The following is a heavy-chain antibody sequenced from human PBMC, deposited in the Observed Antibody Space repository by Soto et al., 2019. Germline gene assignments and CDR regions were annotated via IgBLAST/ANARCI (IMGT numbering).Heavy chain of an antibody. J-gene: IGHJ5*02. D-gene: IGHD1-1*01. CDR1: GFSISRSA. Sequence: VQLVESGGGVVQPGRSLRLSCAASGFSISRSAMHWVRQAPGKGLEWVAVIAYDGSNKWYADSAKGRFTISRDNSKNTLYLDMSSLRAEDTAIYFCARDLQAGDDNVNWFAPWGQGTLVTVSS. V-gene: IGHV3-30-3*01. CDR2: IAYDGSNK. CDR3: ARDLQAGDDNVNWFAP.